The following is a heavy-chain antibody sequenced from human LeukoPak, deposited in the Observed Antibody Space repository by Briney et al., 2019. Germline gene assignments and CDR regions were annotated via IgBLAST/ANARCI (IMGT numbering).Heavy chain of an antibody. CDR2: INIGNGNT. Sequence: VASVTVSCKASGYTFINHAIHWVRQAPGQRLEWMGWINIGNGNTNYSQNFQGRITSTRDTSATTAYMDLSSLRSEDMAMYDCARRLGRSFDYWGEGTLVTVSS. CDR3: ARRLGRSFDY. V-gene: IGHV1-3*04. D-gene: IGHD2-21*01. J-gene: IGHJ4*02. CDR1: GYTFINHA.